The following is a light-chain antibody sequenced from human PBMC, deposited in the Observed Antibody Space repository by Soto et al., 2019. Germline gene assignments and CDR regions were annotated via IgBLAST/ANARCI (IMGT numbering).Light chain of an antibody. CDR2: EVS. J-gene: IGLJ1*01. CDR1: SSDVGDYNY. CDR3: SSYTSSSTHNYV. V-gene: IGLV2-14*01. Sequence: QSVLTQPAPVSGSPGQSITISCTGTSSDVGDYNYVSWYQQHPGKAPKLMIYEVSNRPSGVSNRFSGSKSGNTASLTISGLQAEDEADYFCSSYTSSSTHNYVFGTGTKVTIL.